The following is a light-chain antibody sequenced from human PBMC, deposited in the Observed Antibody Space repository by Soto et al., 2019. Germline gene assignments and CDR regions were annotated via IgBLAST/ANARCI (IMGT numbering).Light chain of an antibody. CDR2: DAS. CDR1: QSVSGTY. V-gene: IGKV3-20*01. Sequence: EVVLTRSPGTLSLSPGERATLSCRPSQSVSGTYLTWYQQRPGQAPRRLIFDASSRASDTPDRFSGSGSGTDFTLTISRLEPEDFAVYYCQHYDTSSYTFGQGTKVEIK. CDR3: QHYDTSSYT. J-gene: IGKJ2*01.